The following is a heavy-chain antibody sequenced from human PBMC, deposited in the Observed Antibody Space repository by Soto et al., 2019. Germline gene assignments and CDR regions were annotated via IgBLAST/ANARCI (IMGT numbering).Heavy chain of an antibody. CDR1: GYTLTELS. CDR2: FDPEDGET. D-gene: IGHD6-19*01. Sequence: ASVKVSRKVSGYTLTELSMHWVRQAPGKGLEWMGGFDPEDGETIYAQKFQGRVTMTEDTSTDAAYMELSSLRSEDTAVYYCASPQRTSSGWSYYWGQGTLVTVSS. J-gene: IGHJ4*02. V-gene: IGHV1-24*01. CDR3: ASPQRTSSGWSYY.